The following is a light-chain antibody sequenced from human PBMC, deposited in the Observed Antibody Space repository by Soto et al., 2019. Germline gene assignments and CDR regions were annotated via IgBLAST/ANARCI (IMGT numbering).Light chain of an antibody. J-gene: IGKJ3*01. CDR1: ETVSSY. Sequence: EIVLTQSPATLSWSPGERATLFCRASETVSSYLVWYQQRPGQAPRVLIDDASNRATGIPARFSGSGSGTDFTLTISSLEPEDSAVYYCQQRRNWPLTFGPGTKVEIK. V-gene: IGKV3-11*01. CDR2: DAS. CDR3: QQRRNWPLT.